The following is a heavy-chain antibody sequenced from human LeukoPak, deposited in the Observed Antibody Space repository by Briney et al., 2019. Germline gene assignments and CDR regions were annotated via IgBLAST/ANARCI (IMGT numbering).Heavy chain of an antibody. CDR1: GFTFSSYW. CDR2: INQDGSEK. V-gene: IGHV3-7*03. Sequence: GGSLRLSCEASGFTFSSYWMTWVRQAPGKGLEWVANINQDGSEKHYVDSLKGRFTISRDNAKASLYPQMSSLRAEDTAVYHCARGFWNSDFWGQGTPVTVSS. D-gene: IGHD1-1*01. J-gene: IGHJ4*02. CDR3: ARGFWNSDF.